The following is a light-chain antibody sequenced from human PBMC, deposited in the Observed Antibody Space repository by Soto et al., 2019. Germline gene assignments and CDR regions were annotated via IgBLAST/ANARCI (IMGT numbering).Light chain of an antibody. CDR1: SSDVGGYKY. V-gene: IGLV2-14*01. CDR3: AAWDDSMNGYV. CDR2: EVS. J-gene: IGLJ1*01. Sequence: QSALTQPASVSGSPGQSITISCTGTSSDVGGYKYVSWYQLHPGKAPKLMIYEVSNRPSGISNRFSASKSGNTASLTISGLPAEDEADYYCAAWDDSMNGYVFGTGTKGTVL.